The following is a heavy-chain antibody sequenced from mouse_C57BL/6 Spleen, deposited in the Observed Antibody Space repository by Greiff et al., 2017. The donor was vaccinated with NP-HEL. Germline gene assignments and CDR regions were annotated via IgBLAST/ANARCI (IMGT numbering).Heavy chain of an antibody. Sequence: VQRVESGPELVKPGASVKISCKASGYAFSSSWMNWVKQRPGKGLEWIGRIYPGDGDTNYNGKFKGKATLTADKSSSTAYMQLSSLTSEDSAVYFCARYDGNYAMDYWGQGTSVTVSS. CDR1: GYAFSSSW. D-gene: IGHD2-1*01. CDR2: IYPGDGDT. CDR3: ARYDGNYAMDY. V-gene: IGHV1-82*01. J-gene: IGHJ4*01.